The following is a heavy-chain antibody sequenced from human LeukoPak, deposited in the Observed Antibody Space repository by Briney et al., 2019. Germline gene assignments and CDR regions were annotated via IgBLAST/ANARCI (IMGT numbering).Heavy chain of an antibody. CDR2: ISHSGST. J-gene: IGHJ4*02. D-gene: IGHD5-18*01. CDR1: GGSFSGYY. CDR3: ARGGFDGYSYGRIDY. V-gene: IGHV4-34*01. Sequence: KSSETLSLTCAVYGGSFSGYYWSWIRQPPGKGLEWIGEISHSGSTNYNPSLKSRVTISVDTSKNQFSLKLSSVTAADTAVYYCARGGFDGYSYGRIDYWGQGTLVTVSS.